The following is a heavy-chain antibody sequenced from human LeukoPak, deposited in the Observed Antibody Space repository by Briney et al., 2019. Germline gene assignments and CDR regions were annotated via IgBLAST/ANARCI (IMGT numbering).Heavy chain of an antibody. CDR3: AKGYSGYDWGTDWFDS. Sequence: GGSLRLSCAVSGFTFSSYGMYWVRQAPGKGLEWVAVIWYDGSNKYYADSVKGRFTISRDNSKNTLYLQMSSLRAEDTAVYYCAKGYSGYDWGTDWFDSWGQGTLVTVSS. V-gene: IGHV3-33*06. CDR2: IWYDGSNK. J-gene: IGHJ5*01. D-gene: IGHD5-12*01. CDR1: GFTFSSYG.